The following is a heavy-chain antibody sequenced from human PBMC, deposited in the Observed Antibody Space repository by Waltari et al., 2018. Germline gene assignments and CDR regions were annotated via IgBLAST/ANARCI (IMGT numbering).Heavy chain of an antibody. Sequence: QVQLVQSGAEVKKPGSSVKVSCKASGGTFSSYAISWVRQAPGQGLEWMGRIIPIFGTATYAQKFQGRVTITADKSTSTAYMELSSLRSEDTAVYYCATEMATIIIGHLNYWGQGTLVTVSS. CDR1: GGTFSSYA. V-gene: IGHV1-69*13. D-gene: IGHD5-12*01. CDR3: ATEMATIIIGHLNY. CDR2: IIPIFGTA. J-gene: IGHJ4*02.